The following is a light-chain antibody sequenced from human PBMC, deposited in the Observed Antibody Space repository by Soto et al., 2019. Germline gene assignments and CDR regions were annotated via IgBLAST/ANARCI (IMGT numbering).Light chain of an antibody. CDR3: SSYALSNTHV. CDR1: SSDVGGSNY. CDR2: EVS. J-gene: IGLJ3*02. Sequence: QSAVTQPASVSGSPGQLITISCTGTSSDVGGSNYVSWFQQHPGKAPKLMIYEVSNRPSGVSNRFSGSKSGNTASLTISGLQAEDEADYYCSSYALSNTHVFGGGTKLTVL. V-gene: IGLV2-14*01.